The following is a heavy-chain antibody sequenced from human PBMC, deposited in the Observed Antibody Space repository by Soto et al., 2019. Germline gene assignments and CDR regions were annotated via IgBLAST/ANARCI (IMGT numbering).Heavy chain of an antibody. CDR1: GFNFGDYA. D-gene: IGHD2-21*01. J-gene: IGHJ4*02. CDR3: ARARYFDGDVKEACDN. V-gene: IGHV3-30-3*01. Sequence: QVQPVESGGGVVQPGGSLRLSCAASGFNFGDYAMHWVRQAPGKGLEWVAVISGDGRVTFYTDSVKGRFIISRENSKSTLFLQLNSLRAEDTAVYYCARARYFDGDVKEACDNWGQGILVSVSS. CDR2: ISGDGRVT.